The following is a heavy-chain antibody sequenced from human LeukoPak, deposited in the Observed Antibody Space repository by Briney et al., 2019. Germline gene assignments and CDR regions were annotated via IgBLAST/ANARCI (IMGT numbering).Heavy chain of an antibody. CDR1: GFSLSTGGVG. CDR2: IYWDDNK. Sequence: SGPTLVNPTQTLTLTCTFSGFSLSTGGVGVGWIRQPPGKALERLALIYWDDNKLYIPSLKSRLTITKDTSKNQVVLTMTNMDPVDTATYYCAQYSSTYNWFDPWGQGTLVTVSS. J-gene: IGHJ5*02. CDR3: AQYSSTYNWFDP. D-gene: IGHD6-13*01. V-gene: IGHV2-5*02.